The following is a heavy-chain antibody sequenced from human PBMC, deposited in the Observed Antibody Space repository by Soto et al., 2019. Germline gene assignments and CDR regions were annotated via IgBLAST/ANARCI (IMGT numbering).Heavy chain of an antibody. CDR2: IVVGSGNT. CDR3: ATASGREFMTTVTNYFDY. J-gene: IGHJ4*02. CDR1: GFTFTSSA. Sequence: GASVKVSCKASGFTFTSSAVQWVRQARGQSLEWIGWIVVGSGNTIYAQKFQGRVTMTEDTSTDTAYMELSSLRSEDTAVYYCATASGREFMTTVTNYFDYWGQGTLVTVSS. V-gene: IGHV1-58*01. D-gene: IGHD4-17*01.